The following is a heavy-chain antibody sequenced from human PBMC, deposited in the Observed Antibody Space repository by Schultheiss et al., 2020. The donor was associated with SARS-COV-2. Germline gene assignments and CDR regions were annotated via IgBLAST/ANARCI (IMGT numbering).Heavy chain of an antibody. CDR1: GGSFSGYY. D-gene: IGHD6-13*01. Sequence: SEKRSLTCAVYGGSFSGYYWSWIRQPPGKGLEWIGEINHSGSTNYNPSLKSRVTISVDTSKNQFSLKLSSVTAADTAVYYCARGRYSSSWYYFDYWGQGTLVTVSS. CDR2: INHSGST. V-gene: IGHV4-34*01. CDR3: ARGRYSSSWYYFDY. J-gene: IGHJ4*02.